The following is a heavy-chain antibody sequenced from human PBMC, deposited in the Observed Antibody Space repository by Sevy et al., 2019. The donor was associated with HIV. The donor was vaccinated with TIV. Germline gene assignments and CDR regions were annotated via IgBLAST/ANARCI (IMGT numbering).Heavy chain of an antibody. CDR1: GFTFSSYA. J-gene: IGHJ4*02. Sequence: GGSLRLSCAASGFTFSSYAMSWVRQAPGKGLEWVSAISGSGGSTYYADSVKGRFTVSRDNSKNTLYLQMNSLRAEDTAVYYCAKDPRAMVGYYFDYWGQGTLVTVSS. V-gene: IGHV3-23*01. D-gene: IGHD5-18*01. CDR2: ISGSGGST. CDR3: AKDPRAMVGYYFDY.